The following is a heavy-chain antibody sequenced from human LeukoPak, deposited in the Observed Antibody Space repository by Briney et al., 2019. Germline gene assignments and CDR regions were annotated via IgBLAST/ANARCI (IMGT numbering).Heavy chain of an antibody. V-gene: IGHV4-61*02. J-gene: IGHJ4*02. D-gene: IGHD3-22*01. CDR3: ASGLYYYDSSGYNFDY. Sequence: SETLSLTCTVSGGSISSGSYYWSWIRQPAGKGLEWIGRIYTSGSTNYNPSLKSRVTISVDTSKNQFSLKLSPVTAADTAVYYCASGLYYYDSSGYNFDYWGQGTLVTVSS. CDR2: IYTSGST. CDR1: GGSISSGSYY.